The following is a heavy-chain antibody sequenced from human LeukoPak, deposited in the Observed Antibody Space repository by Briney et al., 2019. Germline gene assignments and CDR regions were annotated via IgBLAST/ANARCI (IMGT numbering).Heavy chain of an antibody. CDR3: ARVFYDYYYGSGSSYFDY. CDR1: GGSISSYY. V-gene: IGHV4-59*01. D-gene: IGHD3-10*01. J-gene: IGHJ4*02. CDR2: IYYSGST. Sequence: SETLSLTCTVSGGSISSYYWSWIRQPPGKGLEWIGYIYYSGSTNYNPSLKSRVTISVDTSKNQFSLKLSSVTAADTAVYYCARVFYDYYYGSGSSYFDYWGQGTPVTVSS.